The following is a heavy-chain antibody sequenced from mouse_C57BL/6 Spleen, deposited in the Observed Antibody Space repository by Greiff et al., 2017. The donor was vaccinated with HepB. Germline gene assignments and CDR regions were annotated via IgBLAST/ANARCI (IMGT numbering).Heavy chain of an antibody. CDR2: ISYDGSN. CDR3: AREELGAMDY. D-gene: IGHD4-1*01. CDR1: RYSITSGYY. Sequence: VQLKQSGPGLVKPSQSLSLTCSVTRYSITSGYYWNWIRQFPGNKLEWMGYISYDGSNNYNPSLKNRISITRDTSKNQFFLKLNSVTTEDTATYYCAREELGAMDYWGQGTSVTVSS. V-gene: IGHV3-6*01. J-gene: IGHJ4*01.